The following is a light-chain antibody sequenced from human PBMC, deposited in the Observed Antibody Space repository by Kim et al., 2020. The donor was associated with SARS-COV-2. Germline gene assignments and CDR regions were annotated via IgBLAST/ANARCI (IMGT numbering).Light chain of an antibody. J-gene: IGLJ3*02. V-gene: IGLV7-43*01. CDR3: LLYYGGVWV. Sequence: PGGTVPHPCASNSGAVTSRYYPNWFQLKPGQAPRSMIHTASGRHSWTPARFSGSLLGGKAALTLSGVQPEDEAEYYCLLYYGGVWVFGGGTQLTVL. CDR1: SGAVTSRYY. CDR2: TAS.